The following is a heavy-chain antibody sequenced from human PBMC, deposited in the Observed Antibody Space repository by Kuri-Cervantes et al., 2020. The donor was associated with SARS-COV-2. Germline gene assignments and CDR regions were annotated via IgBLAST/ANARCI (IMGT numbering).Heavy chain of an antibody. J-gene: IGHJ6*03. V-gene: IGHV4-4*07. CDR1: GGSISSYY. Sequence: ESLKISCTVSGGSISSYYWSWIRQPAGKGLEWIGRIYTSGSTNYNPSLKSRVTMSVDTSKNQFSLKLSSVTAADTAVYYCARDGYCSSTSCYMDYYYYYMDVWGKGTTVTVSS. CDR2: IYTSGST. D-gene: IGHD2-2*02. CDR3: ARDGYCSSTSCYMDYYYYYMDV.